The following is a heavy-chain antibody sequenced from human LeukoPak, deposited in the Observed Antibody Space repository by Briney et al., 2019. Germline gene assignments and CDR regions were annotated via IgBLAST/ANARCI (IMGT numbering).Heavy chain of an antibody. CDR3: ARRYYYSLGSFPFDF. CDR2: IHNSGTT. V-gene: IGHV4-34*01. Sequence: SSETLSLTCAVSGGPFSGYFWSWIRQSSGKGLEWIGEIHNSGTTNYNPYLNSRVTISEDTSKNQFYLNRSSVTAADTAVYYCARRYYYSLGSFPFDFWGQGTLVTVSS. D-gene: IGHD3-10*01. J-gene: IGHJ4*02. CDR1: GGPFSGYF.